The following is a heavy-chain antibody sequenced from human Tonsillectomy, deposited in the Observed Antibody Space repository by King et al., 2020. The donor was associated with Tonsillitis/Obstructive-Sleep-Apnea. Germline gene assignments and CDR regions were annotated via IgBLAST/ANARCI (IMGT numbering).Heavy chain of an antibody. D-gene: IGHD3-16*01. CDR3: ARRPTWGVAWYLDL. J-gene: IGHJ2*01. Sequence: DVQLVQSGAEVKKPGESLKISCKGSAYSFSNSWIGWVRQMPGKGLDLMGIVYPRDSETRYSPSFHGQVTISADKSIRTAYLEWSSLKASDTAMYYCARRPTWGVAWYLDLWGRGTLVTVSS. CDR1: AYSFSNSW. CDR2: VYPRDSET. V-gene: IGHV5-51*01.